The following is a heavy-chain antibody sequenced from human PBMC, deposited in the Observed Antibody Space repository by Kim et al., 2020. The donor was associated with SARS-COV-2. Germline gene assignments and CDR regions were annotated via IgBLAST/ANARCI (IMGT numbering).Heavy chain of an antibody. CDR2: ISSSSSYI. J-gene: IGHJ6*02. Sequence: GGSLRLSCAASGFTFSSYSMNWVRQAPGKGLEWVSSISSSSSYIYYADSVKGRFTISRDNAKNSLYLQMNSLRAEDTAVYYCARGGPRGYSYGSGYYGMDVWGQGTTVTVSS. CDR1: GFTFSSYS. CDR3: ARGGPRGYSYGSGYYGMDV. V-gene: IGHV3-21*01. D-gene: IGHD5-18*01.